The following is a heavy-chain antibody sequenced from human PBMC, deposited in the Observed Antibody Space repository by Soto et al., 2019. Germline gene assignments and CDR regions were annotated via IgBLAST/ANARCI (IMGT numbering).Heavy chain of an antibody. CDR1: GYTFTSYG. Sequence: ASVKVSCKASGYTFTSYGISWVRQAPGQGLEWMGWISAYNGNTNYAQKLQGRVTMTTDTSTSTAYMELRSLRSDDTAVYYCARDVRYYDSSGDEAYFQHWGQGTLVTVSS. D-gene: IGHD3-22*01. V-gene: IGHV1-18*01. CDR3: ARDVRYYDSSGDEAYFQH. CDR2: ISAYNGNT. J-gene: IGHJ1*01.